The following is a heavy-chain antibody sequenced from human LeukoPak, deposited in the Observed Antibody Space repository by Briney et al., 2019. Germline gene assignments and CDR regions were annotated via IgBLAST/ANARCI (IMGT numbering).Heavy chain of an antibody. CDR1: GFTFSSYA. CDR3: AKGPRGAVAGTYYYYYMDV. CDR2: ISGSGGST. Sequence: GGSLRLSCAASGFTFSSYAMSWVRQAPGKGLEWVSAISGSGGSTYYADSVKGRFTISRDNSKNTLYLQMNSLGAEDTAVYYCAKGPRGAVAGTYYYYYMDVWGKGTTVTVSS. V-gene: IGHV3-23*01. D-gene: IGHD6-19*01. J-gene: IGHJ6*03.